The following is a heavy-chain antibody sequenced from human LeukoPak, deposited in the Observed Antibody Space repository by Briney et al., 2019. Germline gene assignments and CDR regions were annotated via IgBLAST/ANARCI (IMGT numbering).Heavy chain of an antibody. J-gene: IGHJ4*02. V-gene: IGHV3-23*01. CDR1: GFTFSNYA. CDR3: AKDSPFIGPY. CDR2: INGGGGST. D-gene: IGHD1-26*01. Sequence: GGSLRLSCAASGFTFSNYAMSWVRQAPGKGPEWVSGINGGGGSTYYADSVRGRFTISRDNAKNTLSLQMNSLRAEDTAIYYCAKDSPFIGPYWGQGTLVTVSS.